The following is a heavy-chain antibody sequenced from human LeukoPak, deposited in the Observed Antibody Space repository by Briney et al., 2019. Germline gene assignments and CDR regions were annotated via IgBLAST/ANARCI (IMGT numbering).Heavy chain of an antibody. J-gene: IGHJ4*02. V-gene: IGHV1-8*01. CDR1: GYTFTSYD. Sequence: ASVTVSFKASGYTFTSYDINWVRQATGQGLEWMGWMNPNSGNTGYAQKFQGRVTMTRNTSISTAYMELSSLRSEDTAVYYCARLPLPGIAAAGTGGFDYWGQGTLVTVSS. D-gene: IGHD6-13*01. CDR3: ARLPLPGIAAAGTGGFDY. CDR2: MNPNSGNT.